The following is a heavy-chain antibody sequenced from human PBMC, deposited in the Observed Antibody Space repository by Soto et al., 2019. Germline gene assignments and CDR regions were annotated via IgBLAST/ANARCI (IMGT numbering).Heavy chain of an antibody. Sequence: GGSLRLSCAASGFTFSSAWMSWVRQAPGKGLEWVGRIKSKTDGGTTDYAAPVKGRFTISRDDSKNTLYLQMNSLKTEDTAVYYCTTGQYHDYVWGSYRWSYYFDYWGQGTLVTVSS. J-gene: IGHJ4*02. CDR2: IKSKTDGGTT. CDR1: GFTFSSAW. D-gene: IGHD3-16*02. CDR3: TTGQYHDYVWGSYRWSYYFDY. V-gene: IGHV3-15*01.